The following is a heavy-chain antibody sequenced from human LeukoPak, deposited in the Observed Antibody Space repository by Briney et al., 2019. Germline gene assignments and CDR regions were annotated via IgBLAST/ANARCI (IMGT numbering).Heavy chain of an antibody. CDR1: GGSISSSSYY. J-gene: IGHJ5*02. D-gene: IGHD3-22*01. CDR3: ARNPVVTTIGGLNWFDH. V-gene: IGHV4-39*07. CDR2: IYYSGST. Sequence: SETLSLTCTVSGGSISSSSYYWGWIRQPPGKGLEWIGSIYYSGSTYYNPSLKSRVTISVDTSKNQFSLKLSSVTAADTAVYYCARNPVVTTIGGLNWFDHWGQGTLVTVSS.